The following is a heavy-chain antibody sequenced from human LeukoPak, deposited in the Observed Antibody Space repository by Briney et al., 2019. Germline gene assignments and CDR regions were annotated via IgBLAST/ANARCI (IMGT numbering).Heavy chain of an antibody. CDR3: ARGRHYYDSSDYYYEGDGFDI. Sequence: SVKVSCKASGGTFSSYAISWVRQAPGQGLEWMGGIIPIFGTANYAQKFQGRVTITADESTSTAYMELSSLRSDDTAVYYCARGRHYYDSSDYYYEGDGFDIWGQGTMVTVSS. V-gene: IGHV1-69*13. CDR1: GGTFSSYA. CDR2: IIPIFGTA. D-gene: IGHD3-22*01. J-gene: IGHJ3*02.